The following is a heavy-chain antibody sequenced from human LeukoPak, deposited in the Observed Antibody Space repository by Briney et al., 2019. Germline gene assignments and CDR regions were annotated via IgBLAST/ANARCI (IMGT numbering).Heavy chain of an antibody. CDR2: ISSSSSYI. CDR1: GFTFSSYS. Sequence: PGGSLRLSCAASGFTFSSYSMNWVRQAPGNGLEWVSSISSSSSYIYYADSVKGRFTISRDNAKNSLYLQMNSLRAEDTAVYYCARDGQYYDFWSGYFAYSHFDYWGQGTLVTVSS. V-gene: IGHV3-21*01. D-gene: IGHD3-3*01. J-gene: IGHJ4*02. CDR3: ARDGQYYDFWSGYFAYSHFDY.